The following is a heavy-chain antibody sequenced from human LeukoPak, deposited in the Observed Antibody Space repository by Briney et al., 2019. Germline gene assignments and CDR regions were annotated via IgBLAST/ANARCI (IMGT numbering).Heavy chain of an antibody. J-gene: IGHJ3*02. D-gene: IGHD1-26*01. Sequence: SETLSLTCTVSGGSISTYYWSWLRQLPGKGLEWIGYVYYSGSTNYNPSLKSRVTISADTSKNQFSLRLTSVTAADTAVYYCARYSGSYPHDAFDIWGQGTMVTVSS. V-gene: IGHV4-59*12. CDR3: ARYSGSYPHDAFDI. CDR2: VYYSGST. CDR1: GGSISTYY.